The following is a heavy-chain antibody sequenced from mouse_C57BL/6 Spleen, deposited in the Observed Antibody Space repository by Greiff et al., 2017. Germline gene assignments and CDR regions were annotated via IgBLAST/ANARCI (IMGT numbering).Heavy chain of an antibody. J-gene: IGHJ4*01. CDR3: ARSGAFVAMDY. D-gene: IGHD3-1*01. CDR2: IYPGGGYT. CDR1: GYTFTNYW. V-gene: IGHV1-63*01. Sequence: VQLQQSGAELVRPGTSVKMSCKASGYTFTNYWIGWAKQRPGHGLEWIGEIYPGGGYTNYNGKFKGKATLTADKSSSTAYMQFSSLTSEDSAIYYCARSGAFVAMDYWGQGTSVTVSS.